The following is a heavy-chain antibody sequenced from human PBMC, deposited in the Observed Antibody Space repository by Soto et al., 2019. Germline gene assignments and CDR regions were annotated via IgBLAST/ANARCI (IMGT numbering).Heavy chain of an antibody. CDR3: AAYGSGRSDYYYGRDV. V-gene: IGHV1-2*02. D-gene: IGHD3-10*01. CDR2: INPNSGGT. CDR1: GYTFTGYY. J-gene: IGHJ6*02. Sequence: ASVKFSCKSSGYTFTGYYMHWVRQAPGQGLEWMGWINPNSGGTNYAQKFQGRVTMTRDTSISTAYMELSRLRSDDTAVYYCAAYGSGRSDYYYGRDVWCQGHIGTVYS.